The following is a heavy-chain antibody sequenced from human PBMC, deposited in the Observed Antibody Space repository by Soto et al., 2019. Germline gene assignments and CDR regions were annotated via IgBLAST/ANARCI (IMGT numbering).Heavy chain of an antibody. CDR1: GFSFSRYG. J-gene: IGHJ3*01. D-gene: IGHD3-22*01. V-gene: IGHV3-30*18. CDR2: ISYDESTT. Sequence: GGSLRLSCAASGFSFSRYGIHWVRQAPGKGLEWVAVISYDESTTFYADSVKGRFTISRDNSKNTLFLQMNSLRPEDTAVYYCSKAMIGSYDSDAFDVWGQGTMVT. CDR3: SKAMIGSYDSDAFDV.